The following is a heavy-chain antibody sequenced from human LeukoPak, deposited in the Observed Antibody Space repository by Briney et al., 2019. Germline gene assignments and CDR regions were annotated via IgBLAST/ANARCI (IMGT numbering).Heavy chain of an antibody. Sequence: PGGSLRLSCAASGFTFSNYAMSWVRQAPGKGLGWVSTINTGGGTTYYAGSVKGRFTISRDNSKNTLYLQMNSLRAEDTAVYYCAKDQGFLEWLSFDYWGQGTLVTVSS. CDR2: INTGGGTT. J-gene: IGHJ4*02. D-gene: IGHD3-3*01. V-gene: IGHV3-23*01. CDR1: GFTFSNYA. CDR3: AKDQGFLEWLSFDY.